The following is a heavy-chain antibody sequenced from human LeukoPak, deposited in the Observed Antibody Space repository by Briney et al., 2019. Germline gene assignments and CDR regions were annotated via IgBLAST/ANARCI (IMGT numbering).Heavy chain of an antibody. Sequence: GGSLRLSCAASGFTFSDYYMSWIRQAPGKGLEWVSYISSSGSTIYYADSVKGRFTISRDNAKNSLYLQMNSLRAEDTAVYYCATQQWLVPYFDYWGQGTLVTVSS. D-gene: IGHD6-19*01. CDR2: ISSSGSTI. CDR1: GFTFSDYY. V-gene: IGHV3-11*01. J-gene: IGHJ4*02. CDR3: ATQQWLVPYFDY.